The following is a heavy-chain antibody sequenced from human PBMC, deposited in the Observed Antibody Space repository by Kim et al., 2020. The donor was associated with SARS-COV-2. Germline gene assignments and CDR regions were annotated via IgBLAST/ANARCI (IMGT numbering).Heavy chain of an antibody. CDR2: INTNTGNP. V-gene: IGHV7-4-1*02. J-gene: IGHJ5*02. D-gene: IGHD6-19*01. Sequence: ASVKVSCKTSGYTFSKYVINWVRQAPGQGLEWMGWINTNTGNPTYAQGFTGRFVFSLDTSVSTAYLQISSLEAEDTAVYYCARRRLAVADSTKNWLDPWGQGTLVTVSS. CDR1: GYTFSKYV. CDR3: ARRRLAVADSTKNWLDP.